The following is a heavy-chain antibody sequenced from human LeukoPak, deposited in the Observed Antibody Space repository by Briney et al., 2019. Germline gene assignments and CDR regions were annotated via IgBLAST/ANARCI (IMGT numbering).Heavy chain of an antibody. Sequence: GGSLRLSCAASGFTFSRYDMHWVRHAPGKGLEWVSAIDSAGDTYYPSSVKGRFTISRENAKNSLYLQMNTLTAGDTAVYYCARNFGSGTYRYYYYGMDVWGQGTTVTVSS. D-gene: IGHD3-10*01. CDR3: ARNFGSGTYRYYYYGMDV. J-gene: IGHJ6*02. CDR2: IDSAGDT. CDR1: GFTFSRYD. V-gene: IGHV3-13*01.